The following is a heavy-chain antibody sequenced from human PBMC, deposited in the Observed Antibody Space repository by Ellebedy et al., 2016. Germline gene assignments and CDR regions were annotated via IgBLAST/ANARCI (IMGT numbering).Heavy chain of an antibody. CDR1: GQTFSRYY. CDR2: VNPYVGST. V-gene: IGHV1-46*01. CDR3: AREFSALWFGESLSGMDV. J-gene: IGHJ6*02. D-gene: IGHD3-10*01. Sequence: ASVKVSCKAPGQTFSRYYMHWVRQAPGQGLEWLGIVNPYVGSTTYAQKLQGRVTMTTDTSTRPAYMELRSRRSDDTEVYYCAREFSALWFGESLSGMDVWGQGTTVMVSS.